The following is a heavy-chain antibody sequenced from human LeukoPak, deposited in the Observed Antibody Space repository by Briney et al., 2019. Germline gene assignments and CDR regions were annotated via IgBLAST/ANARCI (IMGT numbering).Heavy chain of an antibody. V-gene: IGHV3-30*02. CDR1: GFTFGSYG. J-gene: IGHJ3*02. CDR2: IRYDGSNK. CDR3: ASNIVVVVAANDAFDI. Sequence: GGSLRLSCAASGFTFGSYGMHWVRQAPGKGLEWVAFIRYDGSNKYYADSVKGRFTISRDNSKNTLYLQMNSLRAEDTAVYYCASNIVVVVAANDAFDIWGQGTMVTVSS. D-gene: IGHD2-15*01.